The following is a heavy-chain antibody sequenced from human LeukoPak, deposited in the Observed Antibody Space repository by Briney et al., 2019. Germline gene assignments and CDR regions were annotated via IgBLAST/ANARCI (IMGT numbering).Heavy chain of an antibody. D-gene: IGHD2-15*01. CDR1: GGSISSGDYY. V-gene: IGHV4-30-4*01. Sequence: SETLSLTCTVSGGSISSGDYYWSWTRQPPGNGLEWIGYTYYSGSNYYNPSLKSRVTISVDTSKLQFSLKLSSVTAADTGVYYCARGIALYGMDVWGQGTTVTVSS. CDR3: ARGIALYGMDV. CDR2: TYYSGSN. J-gene: IGHJ6*02.